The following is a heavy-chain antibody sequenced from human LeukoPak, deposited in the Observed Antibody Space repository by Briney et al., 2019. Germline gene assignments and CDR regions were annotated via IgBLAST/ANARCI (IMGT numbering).Heavy chain of an antibody. J-gene: IGHJ3*02. CDR1: GGSISSSNW. V-gene: IGHV4-4*02. Sequence: SETLSLTCAVSGGSISSSNWWSWVRQPPGKGLEWIGEIYHSGSTNYNPSLKSRVTISVDKSKNQFSLKLSSVTAADTAVYYCARAFPEPAVVVAATRAFDIWGQGTMVTVSS. D-gene: IGHD2-15*01. CDR2: IYHSGST. CDR3: ARAFPEPAVVVAATRAFDI.